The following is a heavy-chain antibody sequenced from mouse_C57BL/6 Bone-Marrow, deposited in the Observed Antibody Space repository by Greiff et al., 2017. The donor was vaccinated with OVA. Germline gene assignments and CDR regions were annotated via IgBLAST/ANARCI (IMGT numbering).Heavy chain of an antibody. V-gene: IGHV1-74*01. J-gene: IGHJ4*01. CDR1: GYTFTSYW. Sequence: QVQLQQPGAELVKPGASVKVSCKASGYTFTSYWMHWVKQRPGQGLEWIGRIHPADSDTNYNQKFKGKATLTVDKSSSTAYMQLSSLTSEDSAVYYCAMRRVFITTVVADYAIDYWGQGTSLTVSS. D-gene: IGHD1-1*01. CDR3: AMRRVFITTVVADYAIDY. CDR2: IHPADSDT.